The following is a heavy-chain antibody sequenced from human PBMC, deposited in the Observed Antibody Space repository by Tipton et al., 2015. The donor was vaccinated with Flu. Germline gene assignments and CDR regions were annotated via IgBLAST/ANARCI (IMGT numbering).Heavy chain of an antibody. CDR1: GFTFSNYW. CDR3: ARVIPELVAGLDY. D-gene: IGHD6-19*01. V-gene: IGHV3-74*03. J-gene: IGHJ4*02. CDR2: MNPDGTII. Sequence: GSLRLSCAASGFTFSNYWMHWVRQFPGEGLEWVSRMNPDGTIITYADSVKGRFTVSRDNAKSMLYLQMNSLRVEDTAVYFCARVIPELVAGLDYWGQGTLVTVSS.